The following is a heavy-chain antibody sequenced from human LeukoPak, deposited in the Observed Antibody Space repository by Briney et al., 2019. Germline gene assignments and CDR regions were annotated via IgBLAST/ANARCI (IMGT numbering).Heavy chain of an antibody. V-gene: IGHV1-8*01. D-gene: IGHD6-19*01. CDR3: ARVGYSSGWYSRAFWY. J-gene: IGHJ4*02. Sequence: ASVTVSCKASGYTFTSYDINWVRQATGQGLEWMGWMNPNSGNTGYAQKFQGRVTMTRNTSISTAYMELSSLRSEDTAVYYCARVGYSSGWYSRAFWYWGQGTLVTVSA. CDR1: GYTFTSYD. CDR2: MNPNSGNT.